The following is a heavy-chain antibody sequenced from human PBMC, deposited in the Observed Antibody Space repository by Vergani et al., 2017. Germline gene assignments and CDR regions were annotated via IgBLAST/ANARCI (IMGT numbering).Heavy chain of an antibody. J-gene: IGHJ4*02. CDR3: ARVRAVAGSIPRSSLDY. CDR1: GYTFTGYY. D-gene: IGHD6-19*01. Sequence: QVQLVQSGAEVKKPGASVKVSCKASGYTFTGYYMHWVRQAPGQGLEWMGWINPNSGGTNYAQKFQGRVTMTRDTSISTAYTELSRLRSDDTAVYYCARVRAVAGSIPRSSLDYWGEGTLVIVSS. V-gene: IGHV1-2*02. CDR2: INPNSGGT.